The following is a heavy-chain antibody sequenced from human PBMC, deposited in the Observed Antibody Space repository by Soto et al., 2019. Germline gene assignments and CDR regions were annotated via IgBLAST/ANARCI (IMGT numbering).Heavy chain of an antibody. CDR2: VNPSGGHT. Sequence: QVQLMQSGAEVKKPGASVKVSCKASGDTFTEYYIHWVRQAPGQGLEWMGTVNPSGGHTTYAQHFLGRVTMTRGTSTSTLYMELTSLTSEDTAVDYCARGGHVVVVTAALDYWGQGTLVTVSS. D-gene: IGHD2-21*02. V-gene: IGHV1-46*01. J-gene: IGHJ4*02. CDR3: ARGGHVVVVTAALDY. CDR1: GDTFTEYY.